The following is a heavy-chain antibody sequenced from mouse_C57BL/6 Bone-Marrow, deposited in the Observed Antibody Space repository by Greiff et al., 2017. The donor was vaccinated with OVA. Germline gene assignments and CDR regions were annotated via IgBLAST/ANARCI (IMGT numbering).Heavy chain of an antibody. V-gene: IGHV1-66*01. CDR2: IYPGSGNT. Sequence: QVQLQQSGPELVKPGASVKISCKASGCSFTSYYIHWVKQRPGQGLEWIGWIYPGSGNTKYNEKFKGKATLTADTSSSTAYMQLSSLTSEDSAVYYCARYYGNYLAWFAYWGQGTLVTVSA. CDR1: GCSFTSYY. CDR3: ARYYGNYLAWFAY. D-gene: IGHD2-1*01. J-gene: IGHJ3*01.